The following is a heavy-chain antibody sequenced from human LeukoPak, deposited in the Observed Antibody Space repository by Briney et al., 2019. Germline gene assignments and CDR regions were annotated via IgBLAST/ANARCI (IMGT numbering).Heavy chain of an antibody. V-gene: IGHV3-23*01. CDR2: MSGGGDGT. D-gene: IGHD3-16*01. J-gene: IGHJ6*03. CDR3: AKMMGQRLYDYCMDV. Sequence: GGSLRLSCAASGFAFSIFAMSWVRQAPGKGLEWVSAMSGGGDGTYYADSVKGRFTISRDNSKDTLYLQMNSLRAEDTAVYYCAKMMGQRLYDYCMDVWGKGTTVTVSS. CDR1: GFAFSIFA.